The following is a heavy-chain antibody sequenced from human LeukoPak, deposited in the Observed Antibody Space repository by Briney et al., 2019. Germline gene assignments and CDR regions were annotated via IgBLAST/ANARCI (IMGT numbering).Heavy chain of an antibody. CDR2: VNHSGST. Sequence: SGTLSLTCAVYGESFSGYYWTWIRQPPGKGREWIGDVNHSGSTNHNPSLKSRVTISADTSKNQFSLKLSSVTAADTAVYYCASGYCSSTSCYLSKVRSPYGMDVWGQGTTVTVSS. V-gene: IGHV4-34*01. CDR1: GESFSGYY. D-gene: IGHD2-2*01. CDR3: ASGYCSSTSCYLSKVRSPYGMDV. J-gene: IGHJ6*02.